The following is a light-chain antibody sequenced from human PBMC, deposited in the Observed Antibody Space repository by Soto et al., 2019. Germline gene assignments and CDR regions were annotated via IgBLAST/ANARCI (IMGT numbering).Light chain of an antibody. J-gene: IGKJ3*01. CDR1: QRIDTS. Sequence: EIVMTQSPATLSVSPGERATLSCRASQRIDTSLAWYQQRPGQAPSLLLYNAATRATGIPARFSGRGFGTEFTLTISSLQSEDFALYYCQQYYKWPPFTFGPGTKVDI. CDR2: NAA. V-gene: IGKV3-15*01. CDR3: QQYYKWPPFT.